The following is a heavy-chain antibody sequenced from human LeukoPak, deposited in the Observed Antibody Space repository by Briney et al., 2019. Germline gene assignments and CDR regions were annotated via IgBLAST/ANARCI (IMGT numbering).Heavy chain of an antibody. Sequence: RTGGSLRLSCAASGFTFSSYGMHWVRQAPGKGLEWVAVISYDGSNKYYADSVKGRFTISRDNSKNTLYLQMNSLRAEDTAVYYCARCLTNYYDSSGSDYYYGMDVWGQGTTVTVSS. CDR2: ISYDGSNK. V-gene: IGHV3-30*03. CDR3: ARCLTNYYDSSGSDYYYGMDV. J-gene: IGHJ6*02. D-gene: IGHD3-22*01. CDR1: GFTFSSYG.